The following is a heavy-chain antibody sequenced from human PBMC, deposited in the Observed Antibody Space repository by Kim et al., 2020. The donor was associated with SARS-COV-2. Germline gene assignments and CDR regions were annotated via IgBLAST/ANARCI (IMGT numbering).Heavy chain of an antibody. CDR1: GFTFSDYY. D-gene: IGHD3-10*01. J-gene: IGHJ6*02. CDR2: ISSSGSTI. Sequence: GGSLRLSCAASGFTFSDYYMSWIRQAPGKGLEWVSYISSSGSTIYYADSVKGRFTISRDNAKNSLYLQMNSLRAEDTAVYYCARAMVRGVIIPAYYYYYGMDVWGQGTTVTVSS. V-gene: IGHV3-11*01. CDR3: ARAMVRGVIIPAYYYYYGMDV.